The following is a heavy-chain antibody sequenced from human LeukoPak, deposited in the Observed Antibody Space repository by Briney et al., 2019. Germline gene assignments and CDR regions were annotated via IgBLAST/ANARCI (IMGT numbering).Heavy chain of an antibody. D-gene: IGHD2-2*01. CDR1: RGSLGNYY. V-gene: IGHV4-59*01. CDR3: ARDTPTDTMPEDY. Sequence: SETLSLTCTVSRGSLGNYYWSWLRQPPGKGLEWIGNIYYSGTTNYNPSLKSRVTISVDTSKNQFSLRLSSVTAADTAVYYCARDTPTDTMPEDYWGQGTLITVSS. CDR2: IYYSGTT. J-gene: IGHJ4*02.